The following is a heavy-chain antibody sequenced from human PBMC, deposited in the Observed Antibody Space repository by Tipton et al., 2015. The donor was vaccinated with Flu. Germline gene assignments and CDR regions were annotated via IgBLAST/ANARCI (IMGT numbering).Heavy chain of an antibody. CDR2: INPNSGGT. J-gene: IGHJ6*02. CDR3: AREVFGMDV. CDR1: GYIFTGQY. D-gene: IGHD5/OR15-5a*01. Sequence: QSGAEVKKPGASLKVSCKASGYIFTGQYLNWVRQAPGQGLEWMGRINPNSGGTINAQKFQGRVAMTRDTSSNTAYMELNRLTPGDTAVYYCAREVFGMDVWGQGTTVTVSS. V-gene: IGHV1-2*06.